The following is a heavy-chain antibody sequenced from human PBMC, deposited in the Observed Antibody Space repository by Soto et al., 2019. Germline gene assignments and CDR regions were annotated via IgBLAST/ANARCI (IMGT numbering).Heavy chain of an antibody. CDR3: AKDLTPIRTLQGLDY. J-gene: IGHJ4*02. CDR1: GFTFSSYA. V-gene: IGHV3-23*01. D-gene: IGHD1-1*01. CDR2: ISGSGGST. Sequence: GGSLRLSCAASGFTFSSYAMSWVRQAPGKGLEWVSAISGSGGSTYYADSVKGRFTISRDNSKNTLYLQMNSLRAEDTAVYYCAKDLTPIRTLQGLDYWGQGTLVTVSS.